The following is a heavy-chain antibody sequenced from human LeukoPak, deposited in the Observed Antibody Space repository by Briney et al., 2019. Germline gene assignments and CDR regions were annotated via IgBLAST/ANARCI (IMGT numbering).Heavy chain of an antibody. Sequence: GGSLRLSCTVSGFSVSTSGMSWVRQAQGEGLQTISAIFGDGETTYYADSVKGRFTISRDNSKNTLFLQMNSLRVEDTALYYCAQGFGSGWYPHWGQGSLVSVSS. CDR2: IFGDGETT. J-gene: IGHJ4*02. CDR1: GFSVSTSG. CDR3: AQGFGSGWYPH. V-gene: IGHV3-23*01. D-gene: IGHD6-19*01.